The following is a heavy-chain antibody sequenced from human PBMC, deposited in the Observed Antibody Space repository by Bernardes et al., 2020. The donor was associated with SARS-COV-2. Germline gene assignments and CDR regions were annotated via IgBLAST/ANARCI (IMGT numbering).Heavy chain of an antibody. Sequence: ASVKVSCKASGYTFTGYYMHWVRQAPGQGLEWMGWVNPNSGGTNYAQKFQGRVTMTRDTSISTAYMELSRLRSDDTAVYYCARKILDSYGPFPYYYYYYGMDVWGQGTTVTVSS. D-gene: IGHD5-18*01. CDR2: VNPNSGGT. CDR3: ARKILDSYGPFPYYYYYYGMDV. V-gene: IGHV1-2*02. CDR1: GYTFTGYY. J-gene: IGHJ6*02.